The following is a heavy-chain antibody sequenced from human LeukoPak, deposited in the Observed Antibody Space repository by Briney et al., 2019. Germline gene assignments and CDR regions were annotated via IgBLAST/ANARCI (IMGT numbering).Heavy chain of an antibody. D-gene: IGHD6-13*01. Sequence: GGSLRLSCAASGFTFDDYAMHWVRQAPGKGLEWVSGISWNSGSIGYADSVKGRFTISRDNSKNTLYLQMNSLRAEDTAVYYCARPYSSSWYALYYYYYYGMDVWGQGTTVTVSS. CDR1: GFTFDDYA. CDR3: ARPYSSSWYALYYYYYYGMDV. V-gene: IGHV3-9*01. J-gene: IGHJ6*02. CDR2: ISWNSGSI.